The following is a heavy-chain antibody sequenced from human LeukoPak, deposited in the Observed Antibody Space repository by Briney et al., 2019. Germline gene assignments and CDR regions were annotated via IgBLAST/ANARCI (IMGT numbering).Heavy chain of an antibody. CDR2: IVPFLDIT. D-gene: IGHD5-12*01. CDR1: GGSFSSFG. Sequence: ASVKVSCKVSGGSFSSFGISWVRQAPGQGLEWMGRIVPFLDITNYAQKFQGRVTITADKSTNTVYMELSSLRSQDTAVYYCARDVSNGYGIDYWGQGTLVTVSS. CDR3: ARDVSNGYGIDY. J-gene: IGHJ4*02. V-gene: IGHV1-69*04.